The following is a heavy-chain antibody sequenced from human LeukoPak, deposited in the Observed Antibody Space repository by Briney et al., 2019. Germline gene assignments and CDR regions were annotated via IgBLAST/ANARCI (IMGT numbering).Heavy chain of an antibody. V-gene: IGHV1-69*13. J-gene: IGHJ6*03. Sequence: ASVKVSCKASGGTFSSYAISWVRQAPGQGLEWMGGIIPIFGTANYAQKFQGRGTITADESTSTAYMELSSLRSEDTAVYYCANGASPNHYDILTGYLDYYYYYMDVWGKGTTVTISS. D-gene: IGHD3-9*01. CDR2: IIPIFGTA. CDR3: ANGASPNHYDILTGYLDYYYYYMDV. CDR1: GGTFSSYA.